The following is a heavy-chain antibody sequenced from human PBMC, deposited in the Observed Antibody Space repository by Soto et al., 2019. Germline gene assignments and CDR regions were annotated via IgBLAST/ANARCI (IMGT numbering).Heavy chain of an antibody. CDR1: GDSVSSNSAA. V-gene: IGHV6-1*01. D-gene: IGHD2-2*01. J-gene: IGHJ5*02. Sequence: SQTLSLTCAISGDSVSSNSAAWNWIRQSPSRGLEWLGRSYFRSKWYNDYAVSVKSRITINPDTSKNQFSLQLNSVTPEDTAVYYCARDGSGLVVVVPAAHYNWFDPWGQGTLVTVSS. CDR2: SYFRSKWYN. CDR3: ARDGSGLVVVVPAAHYNWFDP.